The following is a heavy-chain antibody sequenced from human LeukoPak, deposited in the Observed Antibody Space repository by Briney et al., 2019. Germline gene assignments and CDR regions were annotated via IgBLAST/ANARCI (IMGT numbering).Heavy chain of an antibody. V-gene: IGHV3-21*01. CDR1: GFTFSSYS. D-gene: IGHD1-7*01. Sequence: GGSLRLSCVASGFTFSSYSMNWVRQAPGKGREWVSSISSSSGYIWYADSVKGRFTISRDNAKNSLFLQINSLRVEDTAVYFCARAGGGGRGTAFWFDPWGQGALVTASS. CDR2: ISSSSGYI. CDR3: ARAGGGGRGTAFWFDP. J-gene: IGHJ5*02.